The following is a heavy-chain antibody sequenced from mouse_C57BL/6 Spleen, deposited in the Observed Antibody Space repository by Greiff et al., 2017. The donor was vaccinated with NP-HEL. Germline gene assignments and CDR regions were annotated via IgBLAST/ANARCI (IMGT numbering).Heavy chain of an antibody. J-gene: IGHJ1*03. D-gene: IGHD1-1*01. CDR3: AVPGYGSSYWYFDV. Sequence: QVQLQQPGAELVMPGASVKLSCKASGYTFTSYWMHWVKQRPGQGLEWIGEIDPSDSYTNYTQKFKGKSTLTVDKSSSTAYMQLSSLTSEDSAVYYCAVPGYGSSYWYFDVWGTGTTVTVSS. V-gene: IGHV1-69*01. CDR1: GYTFTSYW. CDR2: IDPSDSYT.